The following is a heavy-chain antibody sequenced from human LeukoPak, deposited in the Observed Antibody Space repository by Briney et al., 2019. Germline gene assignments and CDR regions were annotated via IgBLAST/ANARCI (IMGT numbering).Heavy chain of an antibody. J-gene: IGHJ3*02. CDR2: ISGSGGRK. D-gene: IGHD3-10*01. Sequence: TGGSLRLSCAASGSTFSSYAMSWVRQAPGKGLEWVAAISGSGGRKYYADSVKGRFTISRDNSKNTLYLQMNSLRAEDTAVYYCAKDPRVWFGDDAFDIWGQGTMVTVSS. CDR3: AKDPRVWFGDDAFDI. CDR1: GSTFSSYA. V-gene: IGHV3-23*01.